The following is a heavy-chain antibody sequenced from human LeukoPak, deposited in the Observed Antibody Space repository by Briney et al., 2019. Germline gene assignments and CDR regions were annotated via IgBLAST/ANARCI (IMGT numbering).Heavy chain of an antibody. J-gene: IGHJ4*02. CDR2: IRSDGSNK. CDR3: AKDGRTGPFDY. CDR1: GFTFSTYG. Sequence: GGSLRLSCAASGFTFSTYGMHWVRQAPGKGLEWVAFIRSDGSNKYYADSVKGRFIISRDNSKNTLYLQMNSLRAEDTALYYCAKDGRTGPFDYWGQGTLVTVSS. D-gene: IGHD1-14*01. V-gene: IGHV3-30*02.